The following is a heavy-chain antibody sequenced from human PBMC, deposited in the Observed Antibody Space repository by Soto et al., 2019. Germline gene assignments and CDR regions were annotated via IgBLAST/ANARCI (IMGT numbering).Heavy chain of an antibody. CDR3: ARDVIAHNNYFDP. D-gene: IGHD4-4*01. V-gene: IGHV4-61*08. CDR2: VYYSGTT. J-gene: IGHJ5*02. Sequence: SETLSLTCTVSGGSIDSGDYYWSWIRQPPGKGLEWIGYVYYSGTTNYNPFLKSRVTLSLDKSKNQFSLKMNSVTAADTAVYYCARDVIAHNNYFDPWGPGTLVTVSS. CDR1: GGSIDSGDYY.